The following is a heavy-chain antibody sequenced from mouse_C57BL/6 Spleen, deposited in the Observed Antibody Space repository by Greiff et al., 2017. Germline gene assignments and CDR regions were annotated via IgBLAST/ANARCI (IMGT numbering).Heavy chain of an antibody. D-gene: IGHD2-5*01. CDR3: ARDSNYGGWFAY. J-gene: IGHJ3*01. V-gene: IGHV1-42*01. Sequence: VQLQQSGPELVKPGASVKISCKASGYSFTGYYMNWVKQSPEKSLEWIGEINPSTGGTTYNQKFKAKATLTVDKSSSTAYMQLKSLTSEDSAVYYCARDSNYGGWFAYWGQGTLVTVSA. CDR2: INPSTGGT. CDR1: GYSFTGYY.